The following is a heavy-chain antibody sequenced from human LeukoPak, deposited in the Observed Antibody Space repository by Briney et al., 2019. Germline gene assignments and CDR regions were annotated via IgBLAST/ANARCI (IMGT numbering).Heavy chain of an antibody. Sequence: SETLSLTCTVSGGSISSYYWSWIRQPPGKGLEWIGYIYYSGSTNYNPSLKSRVTISVDTSKNHFSLKLSSVTAADTAVYYCARDRHEDDSSWYVGSWGQGTLVTVSS. V-gene: IGHV4-59*01. CDR2: IYYSGST. CDR3: ARDRHEDDSSWYVGS. D-gene: IGHD6-13*01. CDR1: GGSISSYY. J-gene: IGHJ5*02.